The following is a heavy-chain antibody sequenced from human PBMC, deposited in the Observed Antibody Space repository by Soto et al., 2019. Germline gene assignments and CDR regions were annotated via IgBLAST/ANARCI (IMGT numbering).Heavy chain of an antibody. CDR2: IIPIFGTA. V-gene: IGHV1-69*13. Sequence: SVKVSCKASGGTFSSYAISWVRQAPGQGLEWMGGIIPIFGTANYAQKFQGRVTITADESTSTAYMELSSLRSEDTAVYYCASSYCSSTSCYPNNYYGMDVWGQGTTVTVS. CDR3: ASSYCSSTSCYPNNYYGMDV. J-gene: IGHJ6*02. D-gene: IGHD2-2*01. CDR1: GGTFSSYA.